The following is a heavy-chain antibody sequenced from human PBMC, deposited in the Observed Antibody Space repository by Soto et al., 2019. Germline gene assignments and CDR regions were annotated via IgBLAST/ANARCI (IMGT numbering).Heavy chain of an antibody. D-gene: IGHD2-2*01. J-gene: IGHJ5*02. CDR2: IYYSGST. CDR1: GGSISSSSYY. CDR3: ARPHCSSTSCYVGILFFP. V-gene: IGHV4-39*01. Sequence: LSLTCTVSGGSISSSSYYWGWIRQPPGKGLEWIGSIYYSGSTYYNPSLKSRVTISVDTSKNQFSLKLSSVTAADTAVYYCARPHCSSTSCYVGILFFPWGQGTLVTVSS.